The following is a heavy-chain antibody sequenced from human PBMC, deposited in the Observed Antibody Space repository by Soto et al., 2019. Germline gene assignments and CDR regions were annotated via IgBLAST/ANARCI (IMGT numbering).Heavy chain of an antibody. V-gene: IGHV4-34*01. J-gene: IGHJ6*02. Sequence: PSETLSLTCAVYGGSFSGYYWSWIRQPPGKGLEWIGEINHSGSTNYNPSLKSRVTISVDTSKNQFSLKLSSVTAADTAVYYCARLHRITIFGFVNRTYYHYYLLAVRARGTTVT. CDR3: ARLHRITIFGFVNRTYYHYYLLAV. D-gene: IGHD3-3*01. CDR1: GGSFSGYY. CDR2: INHSGST.